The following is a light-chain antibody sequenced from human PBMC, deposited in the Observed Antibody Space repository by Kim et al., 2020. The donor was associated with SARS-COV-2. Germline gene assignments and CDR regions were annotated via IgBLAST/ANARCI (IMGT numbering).Light chain of an antibody. J-gene: IGKJ1*01. CDR3: QHYNIYPWT. Sequence: DIQMTQSPSTLWGSGGGGGRGGGGASQTISSWLAWYQQKPGKAPKLLIYDASSLESGVPSRFSGSGSGTEFTLTISSLQPDDFATYYCQHYNIYPWTFGQGTKVDIK. CDR1: QTISSW. CDR2: DAS. V-gene: IGKV1-5*01.